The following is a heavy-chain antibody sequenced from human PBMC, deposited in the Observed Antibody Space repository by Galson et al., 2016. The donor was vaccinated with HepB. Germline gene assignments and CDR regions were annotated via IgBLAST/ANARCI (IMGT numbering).Heavy chain of an antibody. Sequence: SLRLSCAASGFTFSGSMMHWVRQSSGKGLEWVGRIKSKAHNYATAYSASVQGRFTISRENSENTAYLQMNSLKTEDTAVYYCARDGTSATYFDYWGQGTLVTVSS. D-gene: IGHD5-24*01. J-gene: IGHJ4*02. V-gene: IGHV3-73*01. CDR2: IKSKAHNYAT. CDR1: GFTFSGSM. CDR3: ARDGTSATYFDY.